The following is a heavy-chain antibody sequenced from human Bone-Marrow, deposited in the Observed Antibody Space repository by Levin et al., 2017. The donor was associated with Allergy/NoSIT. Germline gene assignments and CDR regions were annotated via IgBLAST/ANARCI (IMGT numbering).Heavy chain of an antibody. CDR3: AKEMGVDRTERYYYYYYYMDV. Sequence: GGSLRLSCAASGFTFSSYGMHWVRQAPGKGLEWVAVISYDGSNKYYADSVKGRFTISRDNSKNTLYLQMNSLRAEDTAVYYCAKEMGVDRTERYYYYYYYMDVWGKGTTVTVSS. D-gene: IGHD1-14*01. CDR1: GFTFSSYG. J-gene: IGHJ6*03. CDR2: ISYDGSNK. V-gene: IGHV3-30*18.